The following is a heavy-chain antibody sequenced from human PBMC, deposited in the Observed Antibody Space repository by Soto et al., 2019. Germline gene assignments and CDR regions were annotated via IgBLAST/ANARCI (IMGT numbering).Heavy chain of an antibody. CDR1: GFPFSSYG. D-gene: IGHD1-7*01. Sequence: HPGGSLRLSCAASGFPFSSYGMNWVRQAPGKGLEWVAVIWYDGSNKYYADSVKGRFTISRDNSKNTLYLQMNSLRAEDTAVYYFARDHRITGTTRYFDYWGQGTLVTVSS. J-gene: IGHJ4*02. V-gene: IGHV3-33*01. CDR2: IWYDGSNK. CDR3: ARDHRITGTTRYFDY.